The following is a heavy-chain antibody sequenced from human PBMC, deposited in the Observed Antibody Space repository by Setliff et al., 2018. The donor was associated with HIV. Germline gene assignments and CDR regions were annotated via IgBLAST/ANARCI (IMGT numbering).Heavy chain of an antibody. Sequence: ASVKVSCKASGYTFTSYGISGVRQAPGQGLEWMGWISAYNGNTNYAQKLQGRVTMTTDTSASTAYMELRSLRSDDTAVYYCARDPKRYYDILTGYPSYYGMYVWGQGTTVTVSS. J-gene: IGHJ6*02. CDR1: GYTFTSYG. CDR3: ARDPKRYYDILTGYPSYYGMYV. D-gene: IGHD3-9*01. CDR2: ISAYNGNT. V-gene: IGHV1-18*01.